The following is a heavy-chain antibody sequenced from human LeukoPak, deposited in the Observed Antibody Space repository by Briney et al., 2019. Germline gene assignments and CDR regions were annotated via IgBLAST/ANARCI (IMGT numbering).Heavy chain of an antibody. D-gene: IGHD2-2*01. V-gene: IGHV1-18*01. Sequence: ASVKVSCKASGGTFISYAISWVRQAPGQGLEWMGWISAYNGNTNYAQKLQGRVTMTTDTSTSTAYMELRSLRSDDTAVYYCARDQIVGDIVVVPAAIGGTGWFDPWGQGTLVTVSS. CDR2: ISAYNGNT. CDR1: GGTFISYA. J-gene: IGHJ5*02. CDR3: ARDQIVGDIVVVPAAIGGTGWFDP.